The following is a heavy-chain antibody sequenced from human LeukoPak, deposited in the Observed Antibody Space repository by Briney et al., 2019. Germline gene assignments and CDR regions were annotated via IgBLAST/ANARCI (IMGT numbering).Heavy chain of an antibody. CDR1: GFTFSSYE. Sequence: GGSLRLSCAASGFTFSSYEMNWVRRAPGKGLEWVSYINSSGSTIYYADSVKGRFTISRDNAKNSLYLQMNSLRAEDTAVYYCARKAYDFWSGYDYGMDVWGQGTTVTVSS. D-gene: IGHD3-3*01. CDR2: INSSGSTI. V-gene: IGHV3-48*03. J-gene: IGHJ6*02. CDR3: ARKAYDFWSGYDYGMDV.